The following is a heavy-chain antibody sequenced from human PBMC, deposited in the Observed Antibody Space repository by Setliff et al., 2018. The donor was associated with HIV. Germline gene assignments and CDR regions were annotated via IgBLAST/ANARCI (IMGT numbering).Heavy chain of an antibody. J-gene: IGHJ6*02. V-gene: IGHV1-2*02. Sequence: ASVKVSCKASGYTFSDYYMHWVRQAPEQGLEWMGWINPNSGGTKSAQKFQGRVTMTWDTSISTYYMEVTRLKSDDTAVYYCARVRGHCTGGGCYSDYYGMDVWGQGTTVTVSS. D-gene: IGHD2-8*02. CDR2: INPNSGGT. CDR3: ARVRGHCTGGGCYSDYYGMDV. CDR1: GYTFSDYY.